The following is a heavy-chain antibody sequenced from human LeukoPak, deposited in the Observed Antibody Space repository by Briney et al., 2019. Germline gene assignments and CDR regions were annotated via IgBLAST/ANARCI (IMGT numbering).Heavy chain of an antibody. J-gene: IGHJ4*02. CDR1: GFTFSSYW. Sequence: PGGSLRLSCAASGFTFSSYWMHWVRQAPGKGLEWVSSLNWNGDNSDYADSVEGRFTISRDNAKNSLYLQMNSLRAEDTAIYYCAKGSNNYPDNFDYWGQGSLVTVSS. CDR2: LNWNGDNS. D-gene: IGHD1-1*01. CDR3: AKGSNNYPDNFDY. V-gene: IGHV3-20*04.